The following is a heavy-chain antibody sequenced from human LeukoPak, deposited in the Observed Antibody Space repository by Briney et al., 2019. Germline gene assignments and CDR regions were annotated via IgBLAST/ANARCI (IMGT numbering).Heavy chain of an antibody. J-gene: IGHJ3*02. D-gene: IGHD6-13*01. CDR2: IGTVGDT. CDR3: ARTRIAAADAFDI. CDR1: GFTFSSYD. V-gene: IGHV3-13*01. Sequence: GGSLRLSCAAPGFTFSSYDMHWARQATGKGLEWVSAIGTVGDTYYTGCVKGRFTISRENAKNSLYLQMNSLRAGDTAVYYCARTRIAAADAFDIWGQGTMVTVSS.